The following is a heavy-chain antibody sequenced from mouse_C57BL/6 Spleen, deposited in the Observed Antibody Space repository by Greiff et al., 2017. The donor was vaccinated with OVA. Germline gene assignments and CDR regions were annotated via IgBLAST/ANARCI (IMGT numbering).Heavy chain of an antibody. D-gene: IGHD1-1*01. CDR1: GYTFTSYW. V-gene: IGHV1-59*01. CDR3: ARGITTVVANFDY. CDR2: IDPSDSYT. J-gene: IGHJ2*01. Sequence: QVQLQQPGAELVRPGTSVKLSCKASGYTFTSYWMHWVKQRPGQGLEWIGVIDPSDSYTNYNQKFKGKATLTVDTSSSTAYMQLSSLTSEDSAVYYWARGITTVVANFDYWGQGTTLTVSS.